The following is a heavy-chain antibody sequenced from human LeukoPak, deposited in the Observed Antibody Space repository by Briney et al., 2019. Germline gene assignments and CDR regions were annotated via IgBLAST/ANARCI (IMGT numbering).Heavy chain of an antibody. V-gene: IGHV4-39*02. CDR3: ARGTMTTVTYYFDY. J-gene: IGHJ4*02. CDR1: GGSISSTSYY. CDR2: IYYSGNT. D-gene: IGHD4-17*01. Sequence: SETLSLTCTVSGGSISSTSYYWGWIRQPPGKGLEWIGIIYYSGNTYYNPSLKSRLTISVDTSKNHFSLKLSSVTAADTAVYYCARGTMTTVTYYFDYWGQGTLVTVSS.